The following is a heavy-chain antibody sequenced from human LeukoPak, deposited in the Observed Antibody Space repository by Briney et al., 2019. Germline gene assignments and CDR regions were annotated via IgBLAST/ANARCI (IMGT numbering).Heavy chain of an antibody. CDR3: AKDLPELGTNSYYYYYYYMDV. D-gene: IGHD7-27*01. Sequence: GGSLRLSCAASGFTFSSYAMSWVRQAPGKGLEWVSAISGSGGSTYYADSAKGRFTISRDNSKNTLYPQMNSLRAEDTAVYYCAKDLPELGTNSYYYYYYYMDVWGKGTTVTVSS. J-gene: IGHJ6*03. V-gene: IGHV3-23*01. CDR1: GFTFSSYA. CDR2: ISGSGGST.